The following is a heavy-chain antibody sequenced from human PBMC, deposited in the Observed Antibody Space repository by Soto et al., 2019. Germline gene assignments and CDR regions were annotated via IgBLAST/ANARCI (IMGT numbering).Heavy chain of an antibody. CDR1: GYTFTSYD. J-gene: IGHJ6*03. CDR3: ARGRGKLYYYYYMDV. CDR2: MNPNSGNT. Sequence: ASVKVSCKASGYTFTSYDINWVRQATGQGLEWMGWMNPNSGNTGYAQKFQGRVTMTRNTSISTAYMELSSLRSEDTAVYYCARGRGKLYYYYYMDVWGKGTTVTVSS. V-gene: IGHV1-8*01.